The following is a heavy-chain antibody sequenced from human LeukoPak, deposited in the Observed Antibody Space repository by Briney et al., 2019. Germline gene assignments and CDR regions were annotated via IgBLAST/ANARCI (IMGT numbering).Heavy chain of an antibody. J-gene: IGHJ4*02. V-gene: IGHV1-46*01. CDR2: INPSGGST. Sequence: GASVKVSCKASGYTFTSYYMHWVRQAPGQGLEWMGIINPSGGSTSYAQKFQGRVTMTRDMSTSTVYMELSSLRSEDTAVYYCARDMFKGYNWNCGPGYWGQGTLVTVSS. CDR1: GYTFTSYY. D-gene: IGHD1-7*01. CDR3: ARDMFKGYNWNCGPGY.